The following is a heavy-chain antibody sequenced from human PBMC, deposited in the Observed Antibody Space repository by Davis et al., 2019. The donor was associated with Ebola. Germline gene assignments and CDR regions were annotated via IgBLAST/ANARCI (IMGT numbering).Heavy chain of an antibody. J-gene: IGHJ3*02. V-gene: IGHV3-30-3*01. D-gene: IGHD3-22*01. CDR1: GFTFSSYA. CDR3: ARASYYYDSTGAFDI. Sequence: GESLKISCAASGFTFSSYAMHWVRQAPGKGLEWVAVISYAGSNKYYADSVKGRFTISRDNSKNTLYLQMNSLRAEDTAVYYCARASYYYDSTGAFDIWGQGTMVTVSS. CDR2: ISYAGSNK.